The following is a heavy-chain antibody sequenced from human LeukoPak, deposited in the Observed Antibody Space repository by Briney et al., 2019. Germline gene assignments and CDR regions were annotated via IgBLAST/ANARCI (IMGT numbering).Heavy chain of an antibody. CDR1: GGSFSGYY. CDR3: ARGRRGYTYGYGTFDP. Sequence: SETLSLTCAVYGGSFSGYYWSWIRQPPGKGLEWIGEINHSGSTNYNPSLKSRVTISVDTSKNQFSLKLSSVTAADTAVYYCARGRRGYTYGYGTFDPWGQGTLATVSS. J-gene: IGHJ5*02. D-gene: IGHD5-18*01. CDR2: INHSGST. V-gene: IGHV4-34*01.